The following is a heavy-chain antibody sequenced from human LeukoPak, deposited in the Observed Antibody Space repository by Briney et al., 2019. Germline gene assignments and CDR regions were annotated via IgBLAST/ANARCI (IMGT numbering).Heavy chain of an antibody. CDR3: ASRARGFVSRRFEELSY. CDR2: IIPIFGTA. V-gene: IGHV1-69*01. Sequence: SVKVSCKASGGTFSSYAISWVRQAPGQGLEWMGGIIPIFGTANYAQKFQGRVTITADESTSTAYMELSSLRSEDTAVYYCASRARGFVSRRFEELSYWGQGTLVTVSS. J-gene: IGHJ4*02. D-gene: IGHD3-10*01. CDR1: GGTFSSYA.